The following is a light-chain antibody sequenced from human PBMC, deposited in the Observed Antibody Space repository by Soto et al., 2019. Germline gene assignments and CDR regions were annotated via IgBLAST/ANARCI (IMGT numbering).Light chain of an antibody. V-gene: IGKV3-20*01. CDR2: DAS. CDR3: QQYGSFT. Sequence: DIVLTQSPGTLSLSPGERATLSCRASQSVGSDYLAWYQQKPGQAPRLVIYDASTRATGIPVRFSGSGSGTEFTLSISSVQSEDFAAYYCQQYGSFTFGGGTKVDIK. CDR1: QSVGSDY. J-gene: IGKJ4*01.